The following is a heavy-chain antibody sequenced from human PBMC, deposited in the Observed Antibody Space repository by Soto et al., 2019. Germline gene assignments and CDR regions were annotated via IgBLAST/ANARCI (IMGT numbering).Heavy chain of an antibody. V-gene: IGHV3-21*01. D-gene: IGHD3-22*01. CDR3: ARDLYDSSGYYS. J-gene: IGHJ4*02. Sequence: GGSLRLSCAASGFTFTRYSMNWVRQAPGKGLEWVSSISSTTNYIYYADSMKGRFTVSRDNAKNSVYLEMNSLSAEDTAVYYCARDLYDSSGYYSWGQGTLGTVSS. CDR2: ISSTTNYI. CDR1: GFTFTRYS.